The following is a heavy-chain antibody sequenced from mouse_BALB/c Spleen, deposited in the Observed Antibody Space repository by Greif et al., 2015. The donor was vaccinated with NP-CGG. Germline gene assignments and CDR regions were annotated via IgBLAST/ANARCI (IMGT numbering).Heavy chain of an antibody. V-gene: IGHV1-80*01. CDR2: IYPGDGDT. D-gene: IGHD1-1*01. CDR1: GYAFSSYW. Sequence: QVQLQQSGAELVRPGSSVKISCKASGYAFSSYWMNWVKQRPGQGLEWIGQIYPGDGDTNYNGKFKGKATLTADKSSSTSYMQLSSLTSEDSAVYFCAREDYGTRYSDVWGAGTPVTVSS. CDR3: AREDYGTRYSDV. J-gene: IGHJ1*01.